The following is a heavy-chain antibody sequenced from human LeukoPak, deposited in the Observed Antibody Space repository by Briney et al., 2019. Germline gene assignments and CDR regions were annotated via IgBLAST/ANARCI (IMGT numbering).Heavy chain of an antibody. D-gene: IGHD6-6*01. CDR2: INSNGGST. CDR3: AREWSIPAALIGVGAFDI. J-gene: IGHJ3*02. V-gene: IGHV3-64*01. Sequence: QSGGSLRLSCAASGFTFSSYGMHWVRQAPGKGLEYVSAINSNGGSTYYANSVKGRFTISRDNAKNSLYLQMNSLRAEDTAVYYCAREWSIPAALIGVGAFDIWGQGTMVTVSS. CDR1: GFTFSSYG.